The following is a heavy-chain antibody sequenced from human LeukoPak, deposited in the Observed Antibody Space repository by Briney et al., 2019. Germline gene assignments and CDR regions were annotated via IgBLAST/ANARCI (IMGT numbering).Heavy chain of an antibody. D-gene: IGHD1-26*01. CDR1: GGSLSSSNW. CDR2: IYHSGST. CDR3: AKASVGARFFDP. Sequence: SETLSLTCAVSGGSLSSSNWWSWVRQPPGKGLEWIGEIYHSGSTNYNPSLKSRVTISVDKSKNQFSLKLSSVTAADTAVYYCAKASVGARFFDPWGQGTLVTVSS. V-gene: IGHV4-4*02. J-gene: IGHJ5*02.